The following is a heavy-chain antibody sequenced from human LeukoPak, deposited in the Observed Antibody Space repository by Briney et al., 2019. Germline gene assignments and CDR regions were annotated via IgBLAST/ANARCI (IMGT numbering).Heavy chain of an antibody. CDR1: EFTFSGYW. D-gene: IGHD3-22*01. J-gene: IGHJ4*02. V-gene: IGHV3-74*01. Sequence: PGGSLRLSCTTSEFTFSGYWMHWVRQGPGKGLVWVSRINRDGTTTTYADSVQGRFTISRDNAKNTLYLQMNSLRAEDTALYYCAKDLDSSGTPVGIFDYWGQGTLVTVSS. CDR2: INRDGTTT. CDR3: AKDLDSSGTPVGIFDY.